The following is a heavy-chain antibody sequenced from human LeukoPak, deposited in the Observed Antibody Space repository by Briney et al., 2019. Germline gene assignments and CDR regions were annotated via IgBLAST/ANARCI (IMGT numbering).Heavy chain of an antibody. CDR3: AREFSMVPPQYYFDY. V-gene: IGHV3-20*04. CDR2: INWNGGST. CDR1: GFTFDDYG. Sequence: GGSLRPSCAASGFTFDDYGMSWVRQAPGKGLEWVSGINWNGGSTGYADSVKGRFTISRDNAKNSLYLQMNSLRSEDTAVYYCAREFSMVPPQYYFDYWGQGTLVTVSS. D-gene: IGHD2-8*01. J-gene: IGHJ4*02.